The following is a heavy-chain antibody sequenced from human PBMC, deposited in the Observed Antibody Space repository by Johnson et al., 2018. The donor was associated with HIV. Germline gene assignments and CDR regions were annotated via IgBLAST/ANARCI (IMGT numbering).Heavy chain of an antibody. CDR2: IYSGGST. Sequence: VQLVESGGGLVQSGGSLRLSCAASGFTVSSNYMSWVRQAPGKGLEWVSVIYSGGSTYYADSVKGRFTISRDNSKNTLYLQMNSLRAEDTAVYYCAKDLSIAARPAAFDIWGQGTMVTVSS. J-gene: IGHJ3*02. V-gene: IGHV3-66*01. CDR1: GFTVSSNY. CDR3: AKDLSIAARPAAFDI. D-gene: IGHD6-6*01.